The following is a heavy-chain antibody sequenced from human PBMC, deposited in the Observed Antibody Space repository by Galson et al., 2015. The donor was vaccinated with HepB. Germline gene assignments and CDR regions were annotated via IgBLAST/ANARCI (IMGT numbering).Heavy chain of an antibody. D-gene: IGHD2-2*01. V-gene: IGHV3-23*01. CDR1: GFTFSSYA. CDR3: AYPQGVVPAAIRGSLDWFDP. J-gene: IGHJ5*02. CDR2: ISGSGGST. Sequence: SLRLSCAASGFTFSSYAMSWVRQAPGKGLEWVSAISGSGGSTYYADSVKGRFTISRDNSKNTLYLQMNSLRAEDTAVYYCAYPQGVVPAAIRGSLDWFDPWGQGTLVTVSS.